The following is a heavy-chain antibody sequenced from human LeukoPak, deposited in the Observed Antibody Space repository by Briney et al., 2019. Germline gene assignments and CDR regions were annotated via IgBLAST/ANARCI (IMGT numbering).Heavy chain of an antibody. CDR1: GGTFSSYA. CDR3: ASSLWFGELSTFDY. D-gene: IGHD3-10*01. CDR2: IIPILGIA. V-gene: IGHV1-69*04. J-gene: IGHJ4*02. Sequence: ASVKVSCKASGGTFSSYAISWVRQAPGQGPEWMGRIIPILGIANYAQKFQGRVTITADKSTSTAYMELSSLRSEDTAVYYCASSLWFGELSTFDYWGQGTLVTVSS.